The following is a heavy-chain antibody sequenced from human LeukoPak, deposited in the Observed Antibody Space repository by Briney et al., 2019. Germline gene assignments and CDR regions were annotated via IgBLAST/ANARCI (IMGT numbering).Heavy chain of an antibody. V-gene: IGHV3-48*03. J-gene: IGHJ4*02. CDR1: GFTFSSYE. Sequence: GVSLRLSCAASGFTFSSYEMNWVRQAPGKGLEWVSYSSSSGSTIYYADSVKGRFTISRDNAKNSLYLQMNSLRAEDTAVYYCARDPYGYPFDYWGQGTLVTDSA. CDR3: ARDPYGYPFDY. CDR2: SSSSGSTI. D-gene: IGHD5-18*01.